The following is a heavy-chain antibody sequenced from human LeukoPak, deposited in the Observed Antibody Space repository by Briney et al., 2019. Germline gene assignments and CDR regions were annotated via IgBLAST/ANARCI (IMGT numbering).Heavy chain of an antibody. D-gene: IGHD3-10*01. CDR2: IYYSGST. CDR3: AREVFYGSGSYFDY. J-gene: IGHJ4*02. V-gene: IGHV4-59*01. CDR1: GGSISSYY. Sequence: SETLSLTCTVSGGSISSYYWSWIRQPPGKGLEWIGYIYYSGSTNYNPSLKSRVTISVDTSKNQFSLKLSSVTAADTAVYYCAREVFYGSGSYFDYWGQGTLVTVSS.